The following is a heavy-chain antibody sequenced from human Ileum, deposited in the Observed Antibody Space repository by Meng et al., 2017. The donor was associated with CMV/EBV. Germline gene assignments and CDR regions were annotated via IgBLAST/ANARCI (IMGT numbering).Heavy chain of an antibody. CDR3: ARDGAALWFVLYYFDY. CDR1: GFTFSSYA. V-gene: IGHV3-30-3*01. Sequence: SCAASGFTFSSYAMHWVRQAPGKGLEWVAVISYDGSNKYYADSVKGRFTISRDNSKNTLYLQMNSLRAEDTAVYYCARDGAALWFVLYYFDYWGQGTLVTVSS. J-gene: IGHJ4*02. CDR2: ISYDGSNK. D-gene: IGHD3-10*01.